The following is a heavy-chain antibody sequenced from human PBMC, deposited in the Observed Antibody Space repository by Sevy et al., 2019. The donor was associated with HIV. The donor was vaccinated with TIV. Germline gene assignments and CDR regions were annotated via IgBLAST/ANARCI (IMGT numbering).Heavy chain of an antibody. D-gene: IGHD2-15*01. V-gene: IGHV4-34*01. J-gene: IGHJ4*02. CDR2: INHSGST. CDR1: GGSFSGYY. CDR3: ARGVGYCSGGSCYSFDY. Sequence: SETLSLTCAVYGGSFSGYYWSWIRQPPGKGLEWIGEINHSGSTNYNPSLKSRVTISVDTSKNQFSLKLSSVTAADTAEYYCARGVGYCSGGSCYSFDYWGQGTLVTVSS.